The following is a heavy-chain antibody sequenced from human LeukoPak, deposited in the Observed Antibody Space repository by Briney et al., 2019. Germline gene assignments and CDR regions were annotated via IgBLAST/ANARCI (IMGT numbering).Heavy chain of an antibody. J-gene: IGHJ4*02. CDR3: ARLNYYGSAFDY. V-gene: IGHV4-59*08. D-gene: IGHD3-10*01. CDR1: GGSISSYY. Sequence: SGTLSLTCTVSGGSISSYYWSWIRQPPGQGLEWIGYIYYSGSTNYNPSLKSRVTISVDTSKNQFSLKLSSVTAADTAVYYCARLNYYGSAFDYWGQGTLVTVSS. CDR2: IYYSGST.